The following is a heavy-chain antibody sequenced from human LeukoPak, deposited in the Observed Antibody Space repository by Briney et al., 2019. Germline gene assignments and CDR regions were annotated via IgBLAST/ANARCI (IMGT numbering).Heavy chain of an antibody. V-gene: IGHV3-30*02. D-gene: IGHD2-8*01. J-gene: IGHJ3*02. CDR2: IRYDGSNK. Sequence: PGGSVRLSCAASGFTFSSYGMHWVRQAPGKGRVWVAFIRYDGSNKYYADSVKGRFTISRDNSKNTLYLQMNSLRAEDTAVYYCVKEPRYCTNGVCYGGDAFDIWGQGTMVTVSS. CDR3: VKEPRYCTNGVCYGGDAFDI. CDR1: GFTFSSYG.